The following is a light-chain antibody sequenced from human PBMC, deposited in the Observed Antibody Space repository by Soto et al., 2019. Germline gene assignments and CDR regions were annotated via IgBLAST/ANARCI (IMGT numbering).Light chain of an antibody. CDR3: QQYGSSGT. CDR1: QSVSSSY. J-gene: IGKJ1*01. V-gene: IGKV3-20*01. Sequence: IVLTQSPGTLSLSPWERATLSCRASQSVSSSYLAWYQQKPGQAPRLLIYGASNRATGIPDRFSGSGSGTDFTLTISRLEPEVFAVYYCQQYGSSGTFGQGTKVDIK. CDR2: GAS.